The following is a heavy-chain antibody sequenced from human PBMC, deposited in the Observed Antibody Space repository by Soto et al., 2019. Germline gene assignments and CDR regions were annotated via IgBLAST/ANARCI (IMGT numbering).Heavy chain of an antibody. CDR2: ISFDGTDK. CDR3: VKDFNNFVLSDFSYYGMDV. V-gene: IGHV3-30*18. J-gene: IGHJ6*04. D-gene: IGHD2-15*01. Sequence: QVEVVESGGGVVQPGKSLRLSCAASGFSLSSYGVHWVRQAPGKGLEWVALISFDGTDKYYADSVKGRFTISRDISGNTVDLQMDGLRAADTALYYCVKDFNNFVLSDFSYYGMDVWGKGTAVIVSS. CDR1: GFSLSSYG.